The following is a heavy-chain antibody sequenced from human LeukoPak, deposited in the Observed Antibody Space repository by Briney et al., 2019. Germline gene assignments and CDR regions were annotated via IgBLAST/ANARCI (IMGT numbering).Heavy chain of an antibody. CDR1: GDTFTSYY. V-gene: IGHV1-46*03. D-gene: IGHD3-3*01. CDR2: INPSGGST. Sequence: GASVKVSCKASGDTFTSYYMHWVRQAPGQGLEWMGIINPSGGSTSYAQKFQGRVTMTRDTSTSTVYMELSSLRSEDTAVYYCARDTIFGVVTWEGYYYYMDVWGKGTTVTVSS. J-gene: IGHJ6*03. CDR3: ARDTIFGVVTWEGYYYYMDV.